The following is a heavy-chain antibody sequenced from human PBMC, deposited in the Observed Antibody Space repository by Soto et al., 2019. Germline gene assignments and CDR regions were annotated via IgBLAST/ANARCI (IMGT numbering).Heavy chain of an antibody. CDR1: GYTFTSYY. V-gene: IGHV1-46*01. J-gene: IGHJ5*02. D-gene: IGHD2-21*02. Sequence: ASVKVSCKASGYTFTSYYMHWVRQAPGQGLEWMGIINPSGGSTSYAQKFQGRVTMTRDTSTSTVYMELSSLRSEDTAVYYCARGMVVTAIRLGEGFDPWGQGTLVTVSS. CDR2: INPSGGST. CDR3: ARGMVVTAIRLGEGFDP.